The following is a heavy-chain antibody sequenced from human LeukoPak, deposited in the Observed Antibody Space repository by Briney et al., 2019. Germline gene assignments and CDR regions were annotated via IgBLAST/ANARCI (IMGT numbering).Heavy chain of an antibody. V-gene: IGHV3-33*01. CDR1: GFTFSSYG. CDR3: ARSHDYGGNVDY. CDR2: IWYDGSNK. Sequence: GGPLRLSCAASGFTFSSYGMHWVRQAPGKGLEWVAVIWYDGSNKYYADSVKGRFTISRDNSKNALYLQMNSLRAEDTAVYYCARSHDYGGNVDYWGQGTLVTVSS. D-gene: IGHD4-23*01. J-gene: IGHJ4*02.